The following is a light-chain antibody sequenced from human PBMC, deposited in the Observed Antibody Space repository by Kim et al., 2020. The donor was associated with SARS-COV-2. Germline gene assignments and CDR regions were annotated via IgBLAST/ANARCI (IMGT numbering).Light chain of an antibody. J-gene: IGKJ5*01. CDR3: QQYQNYTLT. CDR1: QGIGNY. V-gene: IGKV1-16*02. CDR2: AAS. Sequence: ASVGDRVPITRRESQGIGNYVARFQQKPGKDPKSLIYAASTLQSGVPPKFSGGRPGTDFTLTITSLQTEDFATYYCQQYQNYTLTFGQGTRREIK.